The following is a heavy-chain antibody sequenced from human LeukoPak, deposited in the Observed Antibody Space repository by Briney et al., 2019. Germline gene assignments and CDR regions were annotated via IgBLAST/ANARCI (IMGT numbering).Heavy chain of an antibody. CDR3: ARGSELDTVMEY. J-gene: IGHJ4*02. V-gene: IGHV1-3*01. Sequence: ASVKVSCKASGYTFTSYAMHWVRQAPGQRLEWMGWINAGNGNTKYSQKFQGRVTITRDTSASTAYMELSSLRSEDTAVYYYARGSELDTVMEYWGQGTLVTVSS. D-gene: IGHD5-18*01. CDR1: GYTFTSYA. CDR2: INAGNGNT.